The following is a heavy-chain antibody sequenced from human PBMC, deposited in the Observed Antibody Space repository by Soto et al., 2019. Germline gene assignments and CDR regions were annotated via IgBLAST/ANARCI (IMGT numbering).Heavy chain of an antibody. Sequence: GSLGLSCTAARLTLGSYWMPWVRQAPGKGLVWVSDINVDGTETWYADSVKGRFTISRDNDKKTLYLHMTGLRVDDTGVYYCERDKEVLLTNYGMAVWGQGTTVTVSS. CDR3: ERDKEVLLTNYGMAV. V-gene: IGHV3-74*01. CDR2: INVDGTET. CDR1: RLTLGSYW. J-gene: IGHJ6*02.